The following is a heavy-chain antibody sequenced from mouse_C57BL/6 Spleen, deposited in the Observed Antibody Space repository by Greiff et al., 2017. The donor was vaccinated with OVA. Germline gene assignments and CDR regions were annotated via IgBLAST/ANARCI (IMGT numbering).Heavy chain of an antibody. V-gene: IGHV5-17*01. Sequence: EVQLMESGGGLVKPGGSLKLSCAASGFTFSDYGMHWVRQAPEQGLEWVAYISSGSSTIYYADTVKGRFTISRDNAKNTLFLQMTSLKSEDTAMYYCARSNYYAMDYWGQGTSVTVSS. CDR1: GFTFSDYG. J-gene: IGHJ4*01. CDR2: ISSGSSTI. CDR3: ARSNYYAMDY.